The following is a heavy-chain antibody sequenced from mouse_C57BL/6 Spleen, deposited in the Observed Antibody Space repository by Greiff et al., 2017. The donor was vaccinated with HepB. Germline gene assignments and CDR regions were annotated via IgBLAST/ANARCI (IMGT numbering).Heavy chain of an antibody. J-gene: IGHJ4*01. V-gene: IGHV1-82*01. CDR3: ARGAVVEDYAMDY. CDR1: GYAFRSSW. D-gene: IGHD1-1*01. CDR2: IYPGDGDT. Sequence: QVQLQQSGPELVKPGASVKISCKASGYAFRSSWMNWVKQRPGKGLEWIGRIYPGDGDTNYNGKFKGKATLTADKSSSTAYMQLSSLTSEDSAVYFCARGAVVEDYAMDYWGQGTSVTVSS.